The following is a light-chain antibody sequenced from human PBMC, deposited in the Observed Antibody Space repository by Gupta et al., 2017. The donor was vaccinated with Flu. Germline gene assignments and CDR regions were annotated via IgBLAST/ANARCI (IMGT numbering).Light chain of an antibody. CDR3: QQTFTDPRT. CDR1: QTVSSY. J-gene: IGKJ1*01. CDR2: GAT. V-gene: IGKV1-39*01. Sequence: EIQMTQSPSTLSASVGDRITITCRACQTVSSYVSWYQKKPGKAPKLLIYGATTLQSGVPSNFSATISGTHFTLTISSLQPEDFATYYCQQTFTDPRTFGQGTKVEIK.